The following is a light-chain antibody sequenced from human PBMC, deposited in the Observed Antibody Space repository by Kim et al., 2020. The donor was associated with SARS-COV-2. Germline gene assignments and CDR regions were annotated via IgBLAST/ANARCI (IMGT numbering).Light chain of an antibody. CDR1: SNAVCRYNY. J-gene: IGLJ2*01. Sequence: QSVPLSFTGTSNAVCRYNYVSWYQQHPGKAPQLMIYEVSERPSGVPDRFSGSKSGNTASLTVSGLQAEDEADYYCSSYAGSNNYVIFGGGTQLTVL. CDR3: SSYAGSNNYVI. CDR2: EVS. V-gene: IGLV2-8*01.